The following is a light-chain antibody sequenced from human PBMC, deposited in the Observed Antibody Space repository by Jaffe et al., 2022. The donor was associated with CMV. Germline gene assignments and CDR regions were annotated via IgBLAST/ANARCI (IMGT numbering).Light chain of an antibody. V-gene: IGKV3-15*01. CDR3: LQYSNWPPYT. J-gene: IGKJ2*01. CDR2: GAS. Sequence: TVMTQSPATLSVSPGERATLSCRASQSVSNNLAWYQQKPGQAPRLLISGASTRATGIPARFSGSGSGTEFTLTISSLQSEDFAIYYCLQYSNWPPYTFGQGTKLEIK. CDR1: QSVSNN.